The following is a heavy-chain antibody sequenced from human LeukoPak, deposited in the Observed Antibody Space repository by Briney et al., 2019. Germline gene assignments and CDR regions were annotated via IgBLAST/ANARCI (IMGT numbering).Heavy chain of an antibody. CDR1: GGSISSYY. CDR3: ARDLITIFGVVIVFDY. J-gene: IGHJ4*02. CDR2: IYTSGST. V-gene: IGHV4-4*07. Sequence: PSETLSLTCTVSGGSISSYYWSWIRQPAGKGLEWIGRIYTSGSTNYNPSLKSRVTMSVDTSKNQFSLKLSSVTAADTAVYYCARDLITIFGVVIVFDYWGQGTLVTVSS. D-gene: IGHD3-3*01.